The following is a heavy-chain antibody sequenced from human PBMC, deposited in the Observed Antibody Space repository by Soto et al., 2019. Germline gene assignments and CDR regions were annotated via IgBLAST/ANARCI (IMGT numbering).Heavy chain of an antibody. CDR1: GFTFSSYG. V-gene: IGHV3-33*01. J-gene: IGHJ4*02. Sequence: PGGSLRLSCAASGFTFSSYGMHWVRQAPGKGLEWVAVIWYDGSNKYYADSVKGRFTISRDNSKNTLYLQMNSLRAEDTAVYYCARDSAQYYDILTGYYSSFDYWGQGTMVTVYS. D-gene: IGHD3-9*01. CDR3: ARDSAQYYDILTGYYSSFDY. CDR2: IWYDGSNK.